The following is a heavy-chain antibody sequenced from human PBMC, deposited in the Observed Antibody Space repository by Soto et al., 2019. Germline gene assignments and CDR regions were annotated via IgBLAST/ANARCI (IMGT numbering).Heavy chain of an antibody. J-gene: IGHJ4*02. Sequence: PGGSLRISCAASGFTFSSYAMNWVRQAPGTGLEWVSVISGSDGSTYYADSVKGRFTISRDNSKNTLNLQMNSLRAEDTAVYYCARRSSSWYFDYWGQGT. CDR2: ISGSDGST. D-gene: IGHD6-13*01. CDR3: ARRSSSWYFDY. CDR1: GFTFSSYA. V-gene: IGHV3-23*01.